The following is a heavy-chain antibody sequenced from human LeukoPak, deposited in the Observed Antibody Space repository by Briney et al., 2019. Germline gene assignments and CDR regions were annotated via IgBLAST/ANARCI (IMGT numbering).Heavy chain of an antibody. CDR1: GFTFSSYS. D-gene: IGHD3-22*01. Sequence: GGSLRLSCAASGFTFSSYSMNWVRQAPGKGLEWVSSISSSSSYIYYADSVKGRFTISRDNAKNSLYLQMNSLRAEDTAVYYCAREPREYYDRSGYFDYWGQGTLVTVSS. V-gene: IGHV3-21*01. CDR3: AREPREYYDRSGYFDY. CDR2: ISSSSSYI. J-gene: IGHJ4*02.